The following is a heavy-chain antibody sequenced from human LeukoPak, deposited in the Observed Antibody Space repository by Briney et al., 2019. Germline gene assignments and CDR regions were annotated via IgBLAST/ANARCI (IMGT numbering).Heavy chain of an antibody. D-gene: IGHD3-22*01. CDR3: ARGAHYHDSSDGYDY. V-gene: IGHV1-2*02. CDR2: INPNSGGT. J-gene: IGHJ4*02. Sequence: ASVTVSFKASGYTFTVYYMHWVRQAPGQGLEWMGWINPNSGGTNYAQKFQGRVTMTRDTSIIVYMDLSRLRSDDTAVYYCARGAHYHDSSDGYDYWGQGTLVTVSS. CDR1: GYTFTVYY.